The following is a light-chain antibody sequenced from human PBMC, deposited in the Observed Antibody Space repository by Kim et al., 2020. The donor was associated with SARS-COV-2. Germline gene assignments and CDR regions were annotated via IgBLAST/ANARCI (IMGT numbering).Light chain of an antibody. Sequence: YELTQPPSVSVAPGKTARITCGGNNIGSKSVHWYQQKPGQAPVLVIYYDSDRPSGIPERFSGSNSGNTATLTISRVEAGDEADYYCQVWDSSSDHRVFGTGTKVTAL. CDR3: QVWDSSSDHRV. J-gene: IGLJ1*01. CDR2: YDS. V-gene: IGLV3-21*04. CDR1: NIGSKS.